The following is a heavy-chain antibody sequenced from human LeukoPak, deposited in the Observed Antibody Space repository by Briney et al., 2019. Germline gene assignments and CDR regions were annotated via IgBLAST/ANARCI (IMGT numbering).Heavy chain of an antibody. CDR1: GFTFNTYS. CDR2: ISSSSSYI. D-gene: IGHD3-22*01. Sequence: GGSLRLSCEASGFTFNTYSMNWARQAPGKGLEWVSSISSSSSYIYYADSVKGRFTISRDNAKNSLYLQMNSLRAEDTAVYYCARDYYDSSGEDDYWGQGTLVTVSS. CDR3: ARDYYDSSGEDDY. J-gene: IGHJ4*02. V-gene: IGHV3-21*01.